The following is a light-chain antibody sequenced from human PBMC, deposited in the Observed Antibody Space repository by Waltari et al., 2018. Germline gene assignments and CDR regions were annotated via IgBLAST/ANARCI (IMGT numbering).Light chain of an antibody. V-gene: IGLV1-47*01. CDR1: SSNIGSTY. Sequence: QSVLTPPPSASGTPGQRVTVSCSGSSSNIGSTYVYWYQQPQGTAPRLLLYRNNQRPAGVPDRFSGSKSGTSASLAISGLRSEDEADYYCATWDDSLSAWVFGGGTKLTVL. CDR3: ATWDDSLSAWV. J-gene: IGLJ3*02. CDR2: RNN.